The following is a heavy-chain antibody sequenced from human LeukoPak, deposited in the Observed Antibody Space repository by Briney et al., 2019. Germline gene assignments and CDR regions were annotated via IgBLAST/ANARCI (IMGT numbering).Heavy chain of an antibody. CDR3: AKGGGSYGCLNAKIFDY. D-gene: IGHD5-18*01. J-gene: IGHJ4*02. CDR1: GFTFSSYG. V-gene: IGHV3-30*02. CDR2: IRYDGSNK. Sequence: PGGSLRLSCAASGFTFSSYGMHWVRQAPGKGLEWVAFIRYDGSNKYYADSVKGRFTISRDNSKNTLYLQMNSLRAEDTAVYYCAKGGGSYGCLNAKIFDYWGQGTLVTVSS.